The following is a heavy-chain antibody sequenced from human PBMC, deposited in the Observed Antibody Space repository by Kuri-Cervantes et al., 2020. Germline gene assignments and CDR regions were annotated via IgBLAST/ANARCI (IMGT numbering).Heavy chain of an antibody. CDR3: ARGLVVVPAARKVGAFDI. V-gene: IGHV4-61*01. Sequence: SETLSLTCTVSGGSVSSGSYYWSWIRQPPGKGLEWIGYIYYSGSTNYNPSLKSRVTISVDTSKNQFSLKLSSVTAADTAVYYCARGLVVVPAARKVGAFDIWGQGTMVTVSS. D-gene: IGHD2-2*01. CDR1: GGSVSSGSYY. J-gene: IGHJ3*02. CDR2: IYYSGST.